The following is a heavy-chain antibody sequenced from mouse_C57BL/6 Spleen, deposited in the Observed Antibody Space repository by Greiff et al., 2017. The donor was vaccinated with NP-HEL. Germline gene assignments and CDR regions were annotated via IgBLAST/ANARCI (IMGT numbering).Heavy chain of an antibody. V-gene: IGHV1-52*01. CDR1: GYTFTSYW. CDR3: ARYYGSSYAMDY. Sequence: QVQLQQPGAELVRPGSSVKLSCKASGYTFTSYWLYWVKQRPIQGLEWIGNIDPSDSETYYNQKFKDKATLTVDKSSSTAYMQLSSLTSEDSAVYYCARYYGSSYAMDYWGQGTSVTVSS. J-gene: IGHJ4*01. D-gene: IGHD1-1*01. CDR2: IDPSDSET.